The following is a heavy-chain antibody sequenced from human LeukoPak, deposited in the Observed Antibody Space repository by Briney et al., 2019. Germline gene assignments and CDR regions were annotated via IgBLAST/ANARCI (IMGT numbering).Heavy chain of an antibody. CDR2: INPSGGST. D-gene: IGHD6-19*01. CDR3: ARGPVAVAVDY. Sequence: ASVKVSCKASGGTFSSYAISWVRQAPGQGLEWMGIINPSGGSTSYAQKFQGRVTMTRDTSTSTVYMELSSLRSEDTAVYYCARGPVAVAVDYWGQGTLVTVSS. CDR1: GGTFSSYA. V-gene: IGHV1-46*03. J-gene: IGHJ4*02.